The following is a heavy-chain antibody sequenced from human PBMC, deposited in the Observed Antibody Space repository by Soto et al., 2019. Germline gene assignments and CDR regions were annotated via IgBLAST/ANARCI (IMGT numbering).Heavy chain of an antibody. J-gene: IGHJ4*02. CDR2: INPSGGST. V-gene: IGHV1-46*03. CDR3: ARSGVVVVAALREDYFDY. CDR1: VYTFTSYY. Sequence: ASVTVSCKASVYTFTSYYIHWVRQATGQGLEWMGIINPSGGSTSYAQKFQGRVTMTRDTSTSTVYMELSSLRSEDTAVYYCARSGVVVVAALREDYFDYWGQGTLVTVSS. D-gene: IGHD2-15*01.